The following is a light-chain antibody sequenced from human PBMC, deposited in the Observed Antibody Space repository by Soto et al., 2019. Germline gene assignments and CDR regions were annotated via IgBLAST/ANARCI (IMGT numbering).Light chain of an antibody. Sequence: SYELTQPPSVSVAPGQTARITCGGNNIGSTSVHWYKRSPGQAPVLVVYDDNDRPSGIPERFSGFNSENTATLTITRVEAGDEADYYCQVWNISTDHYVFGTGTKVTVL. CDR2: DDN. CDR3: QVWNISTDHYV. CDR1: NIGSTS. J-gene: IGLJ1*01. V-gene: IGLV3-21*02.